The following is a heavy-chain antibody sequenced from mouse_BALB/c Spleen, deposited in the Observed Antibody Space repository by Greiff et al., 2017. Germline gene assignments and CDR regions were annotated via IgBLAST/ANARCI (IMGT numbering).Heavy chain of an antibody. Sequence: QVQLQQPGAELVKPGASVKLSCKASGYTFTSYWMHWVKQRPGQGLEWIGEINPSNGGTNFNEKFKSKATLTVDKSSSTAYMQLSSLTSEDSAVYYCTRGGGYSYMDYWGQGTSVTVSS. J-gene: IGHJ4*01. CDR3: TRGGGYSYMDY. V-gene: IGHV1S81*02. D-gene: IGHD2-3*01. CDR1: GYTFTSYW. CDR2: INPSNGGT.